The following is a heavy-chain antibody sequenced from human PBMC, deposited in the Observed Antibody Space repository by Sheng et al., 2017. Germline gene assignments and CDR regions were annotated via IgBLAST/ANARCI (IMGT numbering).Heavy chain of an antibody. Sequence: QVQLQESGPGLVKPSETLSLTCTVSGGSISSYYWSWIRQPPGKGLEWIGYIYYSGSTNYNPSLKSRVTISVDTSKNQFSLKLSSVTAADTAVYYCARSEKFDYYDSSGYNEGFDYWGQGTLVTVSS. CDR3: ARSEKFDYYDSSGYNEGFDY. CDR2: IYYSGST. CDR1: GGSISSYY. V-gene: IGHV4-59*01. D-gene: IGHD3-22*01. J-gene: IGHJ4*02.